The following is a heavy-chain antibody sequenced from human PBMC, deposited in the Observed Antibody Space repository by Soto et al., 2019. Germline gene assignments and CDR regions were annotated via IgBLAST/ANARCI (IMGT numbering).Heavy chain of an antibody. Sequence: PSETLSLTCAVYGGSFSGYYWSWIRQPPGKGLEWIGEINHSGSTNYNPSLKSRVTISVDTSKNQFSLKLSSVTAADTAVYYCARGNGRSQSPNWFDPWGQGTLVTVSS. V-gene: IGHV4-34*01. D-gene: IGHD6-13*01. J-gene: IGHJ5*02. CDR2: INHSGST. CDR3: ARGNGRSQSPNWFDP. CDR1: GGSFSGYY.